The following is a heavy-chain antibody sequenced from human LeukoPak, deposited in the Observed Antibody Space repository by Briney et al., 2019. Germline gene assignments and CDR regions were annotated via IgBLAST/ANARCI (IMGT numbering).Heavy chain of an antibody. Sequence: SGGSLRLSCAASGITFSSYAMSWVRQAPGKGLEWVSTVSGSGGNTYYADSVKGRFTISRDNSKNTLYLQMNSLRAEDTAVYYCANGKGNYWGQGTLVTVSS. CDR1: GITFSSYA. CDR3: ANGKGNY. CDR2: VSGSGGNT. J-gene: IGHJ4*02. D-gene: IGHD1-26*01. V-gene: IGHV3-23*01.